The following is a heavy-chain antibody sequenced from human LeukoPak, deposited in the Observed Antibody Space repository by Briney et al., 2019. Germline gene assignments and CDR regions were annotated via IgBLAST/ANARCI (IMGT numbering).Heavy chain of an antibody. CDR3: ARIPYSSRLTFDI. V-gene: IGHV3-30*09. CDR2: ISYDGSNK. CDR1: GFTFSSYA. D-gene: IGHD6-19*01. Sequence: GGSLRLSCAASGFTFSSYAMHWVRQAPGKGREWVAVISYDGSNKYYADSVKGRFAISRDNSKNTLYLQMNSLRAEDTAVYYCARIPYSSRLTFDIWGQGTMVTVSS. J-gene: IGHJ3*02.